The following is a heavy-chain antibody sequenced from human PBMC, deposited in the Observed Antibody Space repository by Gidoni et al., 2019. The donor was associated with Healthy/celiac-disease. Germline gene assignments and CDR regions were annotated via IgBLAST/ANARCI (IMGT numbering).Heavy chain of an antibody. CDR1: GGTFSSYA. D-gene: IGHD2-2*01. V-gene: IGHV1-69*01. J-gene: IGHJ5*02. CDR2: IIPIFGTA. CDR3: ASSPRYCSSTSREKTFYGSFCHWFDP. Sequence: QVQLVQSGAEVKKPGSSVKVSCKASGGTFSSYAISWVRQAPGQGLEWMGGIIPIFGTANYAQKFQGRVTITADESTSTAYMELSSLRSEDTAVYYCASSPRYCSSTSREKTFYGSFCHWFDPWGQGTLVTVSS.